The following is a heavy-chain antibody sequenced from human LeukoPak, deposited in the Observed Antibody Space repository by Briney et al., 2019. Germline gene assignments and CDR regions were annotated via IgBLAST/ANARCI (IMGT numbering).Heavy chain of an antibody. V-gene: IGHV4-59*08. D-gene: IGHD6-25*01. J-gene: IGHJ5*02. CDR3: ARHVEAAYNWFDP. CDR1: GDSISTYY. Sequence: SETLSLTCTVSGDSISTYYWSWIRQPPGKGLEWIGYIYYSGSTNYNPSFKSRVTISVDTSKNQFSLKLSSVTAADAAVYYCARHVEAAYNWFDPWGQGTLVTVSS. CDR2: IYYSGST.